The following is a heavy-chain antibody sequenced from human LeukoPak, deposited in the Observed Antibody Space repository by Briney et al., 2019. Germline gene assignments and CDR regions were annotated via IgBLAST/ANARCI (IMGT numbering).Heavy chain of an antibody. CDR2: IYHSGST. Sequence: SGTLSLTCAVSGGSISSNNWWSWVRQPPGKGLEWIGEIYHSGSTNYNPSLKSRVTISVDESQNQFSLKLTSVTAADTAVYYCALYSSGWYGYWGQGTLVTVSS. V-gene: IGHV4-4*02. D-gene: IGHD6-19*01. J-gene: IGHJ4*02. CDR1: GGSISSNNW. CDR3: ALYSSGWYGY.